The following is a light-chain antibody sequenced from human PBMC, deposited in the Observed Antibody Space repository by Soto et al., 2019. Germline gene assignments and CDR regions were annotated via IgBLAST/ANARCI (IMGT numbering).Light chain of an antibody. CDR3: CSSGGSPTYV. CDR2: EVN. CDR1: SSNVGSYKL. J-gene: IGLJ1*01. Sequence: QSALTQPASVSGSPGQSITISCTGTSSNVGSYKLVSWYQQHPGEAPKLMIFEVNKRPSGVSNRFSGSKSGNTASLTISGLKVEDEADYYCCSSGGSPTYVFGTGTKGTVL. V-gene: IGLV2-23*02.